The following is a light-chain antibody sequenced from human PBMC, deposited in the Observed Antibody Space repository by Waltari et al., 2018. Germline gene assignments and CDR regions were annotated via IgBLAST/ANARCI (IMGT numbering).Light chain of an antibody. CDR2: HKSDSHN. J-gene: IGLJ2*01. V-gene: IGLV5-45*03. CDR3: MIWHVNAAV. Sequence: QAVLTQPSSLSASPGASASLTCTLRSGINIGTYWIHWYQQNPGSPPQFLLRHKSDSHNQRASGVPSRFSGSKDASANAGILLISGLQSEDEADYYCMIWHVNAAVFGEGTKLTVL. CDR1: SGINIGTYW.